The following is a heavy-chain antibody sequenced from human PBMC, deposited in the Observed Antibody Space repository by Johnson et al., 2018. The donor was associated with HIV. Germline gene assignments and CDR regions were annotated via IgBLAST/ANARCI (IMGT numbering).Heavy chain of an antibody. V-gene: IGHV3-20*04. D-gene: IGHD2-15*01. CDR1: GFTFDDYG. CDR2: INWNGGST. J-gene: IGHJ3*01. Sequence: VQLVESGGGLVQPGGSLRLSCAASGFTFDDYGMSWVRQVPGKGLEWVSGINWNGGSTGYADSVKGRFAISRDNTQNSLYLQLNSLRAEDTAVYYCARVGVVGVPNAFDVSGQGTLVTVSS. CDR3: ARVGVVGVPNAFDV.